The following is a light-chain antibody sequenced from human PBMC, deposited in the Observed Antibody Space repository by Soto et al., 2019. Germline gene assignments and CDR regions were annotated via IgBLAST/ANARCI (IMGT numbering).Light chain of an antibody. CDR2: DVG. CDR3: SSYTSSSTLV. CDR1: SSDVGNYDY. V-gene: IGLV2-14*03. Sequence: QSVLTQPASVSGSPGQSITISCTGTSSDVGNYDYVCWYQQHPGKAPKLMIYDVGDRPSGVSNRFSGSKSGDTASLTISGLQAEDEAEYYCSSYTSSSTLVFGSGTKVTVL. J-gene: IGLJ1*01.